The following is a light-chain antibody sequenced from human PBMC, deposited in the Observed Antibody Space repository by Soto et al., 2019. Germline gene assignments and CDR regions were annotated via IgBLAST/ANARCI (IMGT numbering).Light chain of an antibody. CDR1: QSVSSNY. J-gene: IGKJ5*01. V-gene: IGKV3D-20*01. CDR2: DAS. CDR3: QQYGSSPT. Sequence: ETVLTQSPATLSSSPGERATLSCGASQSVSSNYLAWYQHKRRLAPRLLTYDASSRATGTPDRFSGSWSGTDITLTISRLEPEDFAVYYCQQYGSSPTFGQGTRLEIK.